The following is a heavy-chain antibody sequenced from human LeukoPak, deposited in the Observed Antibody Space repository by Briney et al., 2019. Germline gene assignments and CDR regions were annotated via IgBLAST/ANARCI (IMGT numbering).Heavy chain of an antibody. Sequence: GGSLRLSCAASGFTFSNAWMSWVRQAPGKGLEWVSYISSSSSTIYYADSVKGRFTISRDNAKNSLYLQMNSLRAEDTAVYYCARDRGYSYARPFDYWGQGTLVTVSS. CDR3: ARDRGYSYARPFDY. V-gene: IGHV3-48*01. CDR1: GFTFSNAW. J-gene: IGHJ4*02. CDR2: ISSSSSTI. D-gene: IGHD5-18*01.